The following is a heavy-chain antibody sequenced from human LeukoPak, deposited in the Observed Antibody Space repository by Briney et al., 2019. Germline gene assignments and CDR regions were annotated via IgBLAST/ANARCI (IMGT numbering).Heavy chain of an antibody. D-gene: IGHD3-16*01. CDR3: AKDSLADIDY. Sequence: GGSLRLSCAASGFIFSTYGMYWVRQASGKWLEWVAFIRHDGSIKNYADSVKGRSTISRDNSKNTLYLQMNSLRAEDTAVYYCAKDSLADIDYWGQGTLVTVSS. J-gene: IGHJ4*02. V-gene: IGHV3-30*02. CDR2: IRHDGSIK. CDR1: GFIFSTYG.